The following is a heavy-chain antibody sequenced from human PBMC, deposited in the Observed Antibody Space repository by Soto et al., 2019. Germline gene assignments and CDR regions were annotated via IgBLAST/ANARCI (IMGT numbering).Heavy chain of an antibody. Sequence: QITLKESGPTLVKPTQTLTLTCTLSGFSLSTSGVGVGWIRKPPGKALEWLALIYWDDDKRYSPSLKSRLTVTKDTSKNQVAMTMTNMDPVDTATYYCARYSGRFRSCDYWGQGTLVTVSS. V-gene: IGHV2-5*02. CDR2: IYWDDDK. CDR1: GFSLSTSGVG. CDR3: ARYSGRFRSCDY. D-gene: IGHD1-26*01. J-gene: IGHJ4*02.